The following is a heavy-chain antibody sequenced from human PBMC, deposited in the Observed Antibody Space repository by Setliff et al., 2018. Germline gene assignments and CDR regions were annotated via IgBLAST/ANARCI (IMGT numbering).Heavy chain of an antibody. CDR3: ARRGTTAFDF. CDR1: GFRFSDYD. Sequence: GGSLRLSCAASGFRFSDYDMHWLRQAPGKGLEWVSYISSGSISTTHYADSVRGRFTVSRDNAKNTLYLEMNNLRAEDSAVYYCARRGTTAFDFWGLGTLVTVSS. J-gene: IGHJ4*02. CDR2: ISSGSISTT. D-gene: IGHD4-4*01. V-gene: IGHV3-48*01.